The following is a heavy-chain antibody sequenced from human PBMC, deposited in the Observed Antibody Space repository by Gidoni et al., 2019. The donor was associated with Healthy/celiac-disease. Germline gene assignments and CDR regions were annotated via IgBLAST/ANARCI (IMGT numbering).Heavy chain of an antibody. Sequence: QVQLVESGGGLVNPGWSLRLSCAASGFTFRDYYIIWIRQAPGKGLEWVSYISSSGSTIYYADSVKGRFTISRDNAKNSLYLQMNSLRAEDTAVYYCARGYCSSTSCYPLYYYGMDVWGQGTTVTVSS. CDR3: ARGYCSSTSCYPLYYYGMDV. V-gene: IGHV3-11*01. D-gene: IGHD2-2*01. CDR2: ISSSGSTI. J-gene: IGHJ6*02. CDR1: GFTFRDYY.